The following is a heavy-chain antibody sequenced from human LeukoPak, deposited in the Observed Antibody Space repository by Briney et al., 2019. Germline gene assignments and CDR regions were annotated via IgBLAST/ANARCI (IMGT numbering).Heavy chain of an antibody. J-gene: IGHJ5*02. CDR1: GGSISSYY. CDR2: IYYSGST. Sequence: SETLSLTCTVPGGSISSYYWSWIRHPPGKGLEWIGYIYYSGSTNYNPSLKSRVTISVDTSKNQFSLKLSSVTAADTAVYYCARVRTEGIHNWFDPWGQGTLVTVSS. V-gene: IGHV4-59*01. CDR3: ARVRTEGIHNWFDP. D-gene: IGHD1-1*01.